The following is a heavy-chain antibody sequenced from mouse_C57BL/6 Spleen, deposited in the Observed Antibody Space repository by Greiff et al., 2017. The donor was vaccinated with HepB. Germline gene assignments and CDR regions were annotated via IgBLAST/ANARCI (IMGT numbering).Heavy chain of an antibody. CDR3: ARGFTTVVEGYFDV. D-gene: IGHD1-1*01. J-gene: IGHJ1*03. V-gene: IGHV1-80*01. CDR2: IYPGDGDT. Sequence: VQLQQSGAELVKPGASVKISCKASGYAFSSYWMNWVKQRPGKGLEWIGQIYPGDGDTNYNGKFKGKATLTADKSSSTAYMQLSSLTSEDSAVYFCARGFTTVVEGYFDVWGTGTTVTVSS. CDR1: GYAFSSYW.